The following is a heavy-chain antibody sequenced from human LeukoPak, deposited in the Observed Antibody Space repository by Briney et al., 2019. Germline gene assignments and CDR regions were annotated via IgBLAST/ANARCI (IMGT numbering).Heavy chain of an antibody. Sequence: GGSLRLSCAASGFTFSSYAMSWVRQAPGKGLEGVSAISGSGGSTYYADSVKGRFTISRDNSKNTLYLQMNSLRAEDTAVYYCAISTPGYCSGGSCYSYWGQGTLVTVSS. CDR1: GFTFSSYA. D-gene: IGHD2-15*01. V-gene: IGHV3-23*01. J-gene: IGHJ4*02. CDR3: AISTPGYCSGGSCYSY. CDR2: ISGSGGST.